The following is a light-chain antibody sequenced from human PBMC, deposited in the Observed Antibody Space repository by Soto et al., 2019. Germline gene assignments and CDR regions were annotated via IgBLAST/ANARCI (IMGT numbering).Light chain of an antibody. J-gene: IGKJ2*01. CDR3: LQQNNYPRT. CDR1: QSLVHNDGNTY. CDR2: VAS. V-gene: IGKV2-30*02. Sequence: DIVMTQTPLSSPVTLGQAASISCRSSQSLVHNDGNTYLSWFQQRPGQAPKRLVYVASSLDGGVPSRFSGSGSGTEFTLTISSLQPEDFATYYCLQQNNYPRTFGQGTKVDIK.